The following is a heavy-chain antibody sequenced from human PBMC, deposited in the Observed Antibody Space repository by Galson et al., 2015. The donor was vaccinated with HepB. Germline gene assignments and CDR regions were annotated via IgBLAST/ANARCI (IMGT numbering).Heavy chain of an antibody. CDR3: AINDGAV. CDR1: GFTFSSYG. CDR2: ISYDGSNK. Sequence: SLRLSCAASGFTFSSYGMHWVRQAPGKGLEWVAVISYDGSNKYYADSVKGRFTISRDNSKNTLYLQMNSLRAEDTAVYYCAINDGAVWGQGTTVTVSS. D-gene: IGHD1-26*01. V-gene: IGHV3-30*03. J-gene: IGHJ6*02.